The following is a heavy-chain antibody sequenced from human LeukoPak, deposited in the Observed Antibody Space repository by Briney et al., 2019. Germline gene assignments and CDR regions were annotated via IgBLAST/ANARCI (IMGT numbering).Heavy chain of an antibody. CDR3: TRSNSYGLFDY. CDR2: IYYSGST. CDR1: GGSISSYY. Sequence: ETLSLTCTVSGGSISSYYWSWIRQPPGKGLEWIGYIYYSGSTNYNPSLKSRVTISVDTSKNQFSLKLSSVTAADTAVYYCTRSNSYGLFDYWGQGTLVTVSS. J-gene: IGHJ4*02. V-gene: IGHV4-59*01. D-gene: IGHD5-18*01.